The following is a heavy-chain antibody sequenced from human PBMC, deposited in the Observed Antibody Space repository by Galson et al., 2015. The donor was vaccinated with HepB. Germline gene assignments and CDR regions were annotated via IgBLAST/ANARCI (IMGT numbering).Heavy chain of an antibody. V-gene: IGHV5-51*01. CDR1: GYSFANCW. D-gene: IGHD3-16*01. J-gene: IGHJ4*02. CDR2: IYPGDSDT. CDR3: ASRRGADPLGFDY. Sequence: QSGAEVKKPGESLRISCKGSGYSFANCWIGWVRQMPGRGLEWMGIIYPGDSDTRYSPSFQGQVTISADKSISTAYLQWSSLKASDTAMYYCASRRGADPLGFDYWGQGTLVTVSS.